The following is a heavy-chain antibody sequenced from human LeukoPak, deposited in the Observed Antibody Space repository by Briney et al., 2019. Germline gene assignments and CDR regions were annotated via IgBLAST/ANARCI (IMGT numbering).Heavy chain of an antibody. CDR1: GYTFTSYY. CDR2: INPSGGST. J-gene: IGHJ6*03. Sequence: ASVEVSCKASGYTFTSYYMHWVRQAPGQGLEWMGIINPSGGSTSYAQKFQGRVTMTRDMSTSTVYMELSSLRSEDTAVYYCARAGPYYDFWSGYYTASYYYYYMDVWGKGTTVTVSS. CDR3: ARAGPYYDFWSGYYTASYYYYYMDV. D-gene: IGHD3-3*01. V-gene: IGHV1-46*01.